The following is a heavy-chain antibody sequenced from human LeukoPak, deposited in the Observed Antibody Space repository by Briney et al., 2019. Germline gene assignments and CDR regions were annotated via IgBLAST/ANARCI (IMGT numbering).Heavy chain of an antibody. CDR2: INPKNGDT. J-gene: IGHJ4*02. Sequence: ASVTVSCKASGYTFNDYYLHWVRQAPGQGLEWMGWINPKNGDTNYAQRFQGRVSMTRDMSISTAYMELSRLRSDDTAVYHCARAGTVMLLDYWGQGTLVTVSA. CDR3: ARAGTVMLLDY. V-gene: IGHV1-2*02. D-gene: IGHD3-16*01. CDR1: GYTFNDYY.